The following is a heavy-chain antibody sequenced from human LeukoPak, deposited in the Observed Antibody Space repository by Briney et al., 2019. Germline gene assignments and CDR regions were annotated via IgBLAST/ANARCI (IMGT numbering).Heavy chain of an antibody. D-gene: IGHD4-17*01. CDR1: GFTFSSYA. J-gene: IGHJ4*02. Sequence: GGSLRLSCAASGFTFSSYAMHWVRQAPGKGLEWVAVISYDGSNKYYADSVKGRFTISRDNSKNTLYLQMNSLRAEDTAVYYCARAQATVTTPVDYWGQGTLVTVSS. V-gene: IGHV3-30-3*01. CDR2: ISYDGSNK. CDR3: ARAQATVTTPVDY.